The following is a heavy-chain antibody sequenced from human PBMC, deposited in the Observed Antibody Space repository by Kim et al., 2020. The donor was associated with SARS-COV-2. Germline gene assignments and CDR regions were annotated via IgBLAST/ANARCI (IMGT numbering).Heavy chain of an antibody. V-gene: IGHV1-2*02. CDR3: ARSEHFWSGHYLDY. CDR2: INPYSGDT. D-gene: IGHD3-3*01. J-gene: IGHJ4*02. CDR1: GYTFTDYY. Sequence: VKVSCKASGYTFTDYYIHWVRQAPGQGLEWMGWINPYSGDTNYAQKFQGRVTMTRDTSISTPYVELSSLRSDDTAVYYCARSEHFWSGHYLDYWGQGTLITVSS.